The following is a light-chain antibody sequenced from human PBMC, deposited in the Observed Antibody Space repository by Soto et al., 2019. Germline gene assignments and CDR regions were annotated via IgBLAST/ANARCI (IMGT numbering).Light chain of an antibody. CDR3: QQYGSSGT. Sequence: EIVLTQSPGTLSLSPGERATLSCRASQSVSNNYLAWYQQKPGQAPRLLIYGASNRATGIPDRFSGGGSGTGFTLTISRLEPEDFAVYYCQQYGSSGTFGQGTKVDIK. CDR1: QSVSNNY. J-gene: IGKJ1*01. CDR2: GAS. V-gene: IGKV3-20*01.